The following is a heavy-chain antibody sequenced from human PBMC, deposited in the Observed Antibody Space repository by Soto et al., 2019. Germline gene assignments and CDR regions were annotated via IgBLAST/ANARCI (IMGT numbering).Heavy chain of an antibody. D-gene: IGHD1-26*01. CDR2: IYYSGTT. V-gene: IGHV4-39*01. CDR1: GGSISSIDNF. J-gene: IGHJ4*02. Sequence: QLQLQESGPGLVKPSETLSLTCTVSGGSISSIDNFWGWIRQPPGKGLEWIGSIYYSGTTYSNPSLKSRVTISVDTSKNQFSLKLSSVTASDTAVYYCARLPQVTCYSGSCFGPYWGQGTLVTVSS. CDR3: ARLPQVTCYSGSCFGPY.